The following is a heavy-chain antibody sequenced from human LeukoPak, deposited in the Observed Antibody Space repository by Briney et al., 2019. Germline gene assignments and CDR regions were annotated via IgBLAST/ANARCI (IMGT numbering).Heavy chain of an antibody. Sequence: ASXKVSCKASGYTFTGYYMHWVRQAPGQGLEWMGWINPNSGGRNYAQKFQGRVTINRDTYIRTAYMELRRLRDDDTAVYECARAGVPGGFWSGFVGAVYYYYMDVWGKGTTVTVSS. V-gene: IGHV1-2*02. CDR2: INPNSGGR. CDR1: GYTFTGYY. J-gene: IGHJ6*03. CDR3: ARAGVPGGFWSGFVGAVYYYYMDV. D-gene: IGHD3-3*01.